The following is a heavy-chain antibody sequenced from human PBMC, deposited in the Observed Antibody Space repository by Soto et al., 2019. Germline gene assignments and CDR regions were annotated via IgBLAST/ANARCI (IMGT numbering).Heavy chain of an antibody. J-gene: IGHJ3*02. CDR1: GYSFTSYW. V-gene: IGHV5-51*01. D-gene: IGHD2-15*01. Sequence: GESLKISCKGSGYSFTSYWIGWVRQMPGKGLEWMGIIYPGDSDTRYSPSFQGQVTISADKSISTAYLQWSSLKASDTAMYYCARSPKRSRAIPTRPDAIDIRGQGTMVTVS. CDR2: IYPGDSDT. CDR3: ARSPKRSRAIPTRPDAIDI.